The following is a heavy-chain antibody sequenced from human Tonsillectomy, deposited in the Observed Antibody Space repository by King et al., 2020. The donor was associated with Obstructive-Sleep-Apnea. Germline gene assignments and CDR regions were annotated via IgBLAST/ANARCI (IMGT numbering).Heavy chain of an antibody. CDR1: GFSLSTSGVG. D-gene: IGHD1-26*01. V-gene: IGHV2-5*02. J-gene: IGHJ4*02. CDR3: AHTLGGGPSDPSPNFDC. CDR2: IYWVDNN. Sequence: TLKESGPTLVKPTQTLTLTYTFSGFSLSTSGVGWGWIRQPPGKALEWLALIYWVDNNLYSLSLKSRLTITKDTSKNKVVLTLTSMDPVDTATYYCAHTLGGGPSDPSPNFDCWGQGTLVTVSS.